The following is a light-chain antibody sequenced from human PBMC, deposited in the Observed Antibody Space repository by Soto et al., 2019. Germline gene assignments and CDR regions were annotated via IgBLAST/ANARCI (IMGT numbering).Light chain of an antibody. CDR3: QQYGSSPILA. V-gene: IGKV3-20*01. J-gene: IGKJ4*01. CDR1: QSVSSNY. Sequence: EIVLTQSPGTLSLSPGERATLSCRASQSVSSNYLAWYQQRPGQAPRLLIYGASSRATGIPDRFSGSGSGADFTLTISRLEPEDLAVYYCQQYGSSPILAFGGGTNVEIK. CDR2: GAS.